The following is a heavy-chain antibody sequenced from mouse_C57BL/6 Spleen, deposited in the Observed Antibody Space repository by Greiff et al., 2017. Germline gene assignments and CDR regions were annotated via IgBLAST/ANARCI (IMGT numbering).Heavy chain of an antibody. V-gene: IGHV5-9*04. Sequence: EVKLVESGGGLVKPGGSLKLSCAASGFTFSSYTMSWVRQTPEKRLEWVATISGGGGNTYYPDSVKGRFTISRDNAKNTLYLQMSSLRSEDTAVYYCARQRDDYYFDYWGQGTTLTVSS. CDR2: ISGGGGNT. J-gene: IGHJ2*01. D-gene: IGHD2-4*01. CDR1: GFTFSSYT. CDR3: ARQRDDYYFDY.